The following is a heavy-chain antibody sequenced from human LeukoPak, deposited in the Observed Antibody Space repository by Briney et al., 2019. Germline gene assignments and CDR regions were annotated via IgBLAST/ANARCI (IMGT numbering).Heavy chain of an antibody. CDR2: ISSSSSTI. J-gene: IGHJ4*02. D-gene: IGHD6-19*01. CDR1: GFTFSSYS. V-gene: IGHV3-48*01. CDR3: AREVYSSGWYTSNYFDY. Sequence: PVGSLRLSCAASGFTFSSYSMNWVRQAPGKGLEWVSYISSSSSTIYYADSVKGRFTISRDNAKNSLYLQMNSLRAEDTAVYYCAREVYSSGWYTSNYFDYWGQGTLVTVSS.